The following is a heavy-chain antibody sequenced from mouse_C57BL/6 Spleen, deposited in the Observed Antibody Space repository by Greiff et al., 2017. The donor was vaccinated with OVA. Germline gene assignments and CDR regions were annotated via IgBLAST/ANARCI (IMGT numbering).Heavy chain of an antibody. V-gene: IGHV14-3*01. D-gene: IGHD2-12*01. CDR2: IDPEDGNT. CDR1: GFNIKNTY. CDR3: ARGSYDERPYAMDY. Sequence: EVQLQQSVAELVRPGASVKLSCTASGFNIKNTYMHWVKQRPEQGLEWIGRIDPEDGNTKYAPKFQGKATITADTSSNQVYLQLSRLPSEDAAIYCCARGSYDERPYAMDYWGQGTSVTVSS. J-gene: IGHJ4*01.